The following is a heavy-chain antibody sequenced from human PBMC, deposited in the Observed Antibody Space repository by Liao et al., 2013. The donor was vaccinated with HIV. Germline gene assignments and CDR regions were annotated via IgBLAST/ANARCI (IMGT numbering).Heavy chain of an antibody. Sequence: QVQLQESGPGLVKPSQTLSLTCTVSGGSISSGSYYWSWIRQPAGKGLEWIGRIYTSGSTNYNPSLKSRVTISVDTSKNQFSLKLSSVTAADTAVYYCARASAGVYAGGHYWFDPWGQGTLVTVSS. D-gene: IGHD2-8*01. CDR1: GGSISSGSYY. CDR2: IYTSGST. J-gene: IGHJ5*02. CDR3: ARASAGVYAGGHYWFDP. V-gene: IGHV4-61*02.